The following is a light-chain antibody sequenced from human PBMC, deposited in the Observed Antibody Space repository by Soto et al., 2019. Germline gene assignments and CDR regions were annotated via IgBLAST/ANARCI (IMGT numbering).Light chain of an antibody. CDR1: TTVVGSYKL. J-gene: IGLJ1*01. V-gene: IGLV2-23*02. Sequence: QSALTQPASVSGSPGQSITISCTGTTTVVGSYKLVSWYQQHPGKAPKLMIYEVSRRPSGVSNRFSGSKSGNTASLTISGLQAEDEADYYCCSWAGSSTFYFFGSGTKVTVL. CDR2: EVS. CDR3: CSWAGSSTFYF.